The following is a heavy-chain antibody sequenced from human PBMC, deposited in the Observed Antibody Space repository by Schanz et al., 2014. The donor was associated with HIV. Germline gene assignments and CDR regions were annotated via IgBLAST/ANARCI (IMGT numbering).Heavy chain of an antibody. V-gene: IGHV1-69*01. J-gene: IGHJ3*02. D-gene: IGHD5-18*01. CDR3: ASGRFDTVIWWGDAFLI. CDR2: IIPIFGTT. Sequence: QVQLAQSGAEVKKPGSSVKLSCKASGGTFSSYAISWVRQAPGQGLEWMGGIIPIFGTTNYAQKFQGRVTITADESTSTAYLELSSLRSEDTAVYYCASGRFDTVIWWGDAFLIWGRGTMVTVSS. CDR1: GGTFSSYA.